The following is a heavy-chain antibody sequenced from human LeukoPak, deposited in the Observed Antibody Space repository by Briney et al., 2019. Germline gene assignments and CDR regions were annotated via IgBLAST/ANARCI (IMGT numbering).Heavy chain of an antibody. V-gene: IGHV3-23*01. CDR2: ISTSGGST. CDR1: GFTFSSYA. J-gene: IGHJ3*02. D-gene: IGHD6-13*01. Sequence: GGSLRLSCAASGFTFSSYAMNWVRQAPGKGLEWVSAISTSGGSTDYADSVKGRFTTSRDNSKNTLYLQMNSLRAEDTAVYYCARVLRAAAGFSAFDIWGQGTMVTVSS. CDR3: ARVLRAAAGFSAFDI.